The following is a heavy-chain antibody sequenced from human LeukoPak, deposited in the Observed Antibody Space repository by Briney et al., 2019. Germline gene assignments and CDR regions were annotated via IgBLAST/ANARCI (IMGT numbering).Heavy chain of an antibody. CDR3: ATLLKGGSPNWFDP. D-gene: IGHD1-26*01. V-gene: IGHV4-39*01. CDR1: GGSISSSSYY. J-gene: IGHJ5*02. CDR2: IYYSGST. Sequence: SETLSLTCTVSGGSISSSSYYWGWIRQPPGKGLEWIGSIYYSGSTYYNPSLKSRVTISVDMSKNQFSLKLSSVTAADTAVYYCATLLKGGSPNWFDPWGQGTLVTVSS.